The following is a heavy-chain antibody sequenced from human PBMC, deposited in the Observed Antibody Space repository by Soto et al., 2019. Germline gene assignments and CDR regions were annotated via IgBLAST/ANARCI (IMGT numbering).Heavy chain of an antibody. Sequence: PSETLSLTCTVSGGSISSYYWSWIRQPPGKGLEWIGYIYYSGSTNYNPSLKSRVTISVDASKNQFSLKLSSVTAADTAEYYCARQVGYSSSWYAYYYGMDVWGQGTTVTVSS. CDR2: IYYSGST. CDR1: GGSISSYY. J-gene: IGHJ6*02. D-gene: IGHD6-13*01. V-gene: IGHV4-59*08. CDR3: ARQVGYSSSWYAYYYGMDV.